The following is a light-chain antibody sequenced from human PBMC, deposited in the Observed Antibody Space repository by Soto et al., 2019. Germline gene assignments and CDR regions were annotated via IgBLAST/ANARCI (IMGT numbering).Light chain of an antibody. CDR2: GAS. V-gene: IGKV3-20*01. Sequence: EILLTQSPGTLSLSPGDRATLSCRASQSLTNTFLAWYQQIPGQTPRLLIYGASTRATGIPDRVSGSGSGTDFTLTISRLEPEDFAVYFCQQSGTLPLSFGGGTKVEIK. CDR1: QSLTNTF. J-gene: IGKJ4*01. CDR3: QQSGTLPLS.